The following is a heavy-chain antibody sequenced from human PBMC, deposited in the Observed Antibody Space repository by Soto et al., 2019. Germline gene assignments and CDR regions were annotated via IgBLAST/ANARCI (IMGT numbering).Heavy chain of an antibody. Sequence: SETLSLTCTVSGGSISSITYYCGWIRQPPGKGLEWIGSIYNSGTTYYNPSVKSRVTISVDTSKNQFSLKLSSVTAADTAVYYCATLDDSSPYYFDSWGQGTLVTVSS. CDR1: GGSISSITYY. D-gene: IGHD6-6*01. V-gene: IGHV4-39*01. J-gene: IGHJ4*02. CDR3: ATLDDSSPYYFDS. CDR2: IYNSGTT.